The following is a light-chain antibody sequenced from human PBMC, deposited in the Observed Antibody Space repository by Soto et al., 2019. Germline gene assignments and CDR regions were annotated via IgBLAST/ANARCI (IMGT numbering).Light chain of an antibody. CDR2: AAS. CDR1: QGIRSA. CDR3: LLDYSYFWA. V-gene: IGKV1-6*01. J-gene: IGKJ1*01. Sequence: AIQESQSPSSLSASVGDSVTITCRTSQGIRSALGWYQQKPGKVPKLLIYAASTLRSGVPSRFSGSGSGRDFTLTISSLQPEDFATYYCLLDYSYFWAFGQGTKV.